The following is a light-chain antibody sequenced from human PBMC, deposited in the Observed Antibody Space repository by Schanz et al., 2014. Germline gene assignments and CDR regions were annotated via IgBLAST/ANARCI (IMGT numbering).Light chain of an antibody. J-gene: IGLJ2*01. CDR2: EVT. V-gene: IGLV2-8*01. CDR1: SSDIGGYNF. CDR3: SSYAGSNNFV. Sequence: QSALTQPPSASGSPGQSVTISCTGTSSDIGGYNFVSWYQQHPGEPPKLLMYEVTKRTSGVPDRFSGSKSGNTSSLTVSWLQAEDEAAYSCSSYAGSNNFVFGGGTKLTVL.